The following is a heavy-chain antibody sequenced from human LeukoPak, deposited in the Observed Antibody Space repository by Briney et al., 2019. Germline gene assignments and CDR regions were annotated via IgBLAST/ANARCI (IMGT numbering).Heavy chain of an antibody. CDR1: GGSISSYY. V-gene: IGHV4-4*07. CDR3: ARAELGSSSWYLAFDI. CDR2: IYSSGST. D-gene: IGHD6-13*01. Sequence: ASETLSLTCTVSGGSISSYYWSWIRQPAGKGLEWIGRIYSSGSTNYNPSLKSRVTMSVDTSKNQFSLKLSSVTAADTAVYYCARAELGSSSWYLAFDIWGQGTMVTVSS. J-gene: IGHJ3*02.